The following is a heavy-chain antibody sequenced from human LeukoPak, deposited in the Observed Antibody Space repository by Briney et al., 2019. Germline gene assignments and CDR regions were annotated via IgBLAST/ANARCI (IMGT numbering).Heavy chain of an antibody. CDR2: ISGDEVST. Sequence: GGSLRLSCAASGFTFRNYAMTWVRQAPGKGLEWVSAISGDEVSTYYADSVKGRFTISRDNAKNTLYLQMNSLRAEDTAVYYCARGYSSGLHFDYWGQGTLVTVSS. D-gene: IGHD6-19*01. J-gene: IGHJ4*02. CDR1: GFTFRNYA. V-gene: IGHV3-23*01. CDR3: ARGYSSGLHFDY.